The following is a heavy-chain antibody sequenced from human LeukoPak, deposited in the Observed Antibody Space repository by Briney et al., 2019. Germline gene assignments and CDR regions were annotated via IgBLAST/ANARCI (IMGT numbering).Heavy chain of an antibody. V-gene: IGHV4-34*01. Sequence: SETLSLTCAVYGGSVNDYYWTWIRQPSGTGLEWIGEINLSGYTNYNPSLKSRVTISVDTSKNQFSLKLSSVTAADTAVYYCARTRRYSSGWYGDDYWGQGTLVTVSS. CDR1: GGSVNDYY. D-gene: IGHD6-19*01. CDR2: INLSGYT. CDR3: ARTRRYSSGWYGDDY. J-gene: IGHJ4*02.